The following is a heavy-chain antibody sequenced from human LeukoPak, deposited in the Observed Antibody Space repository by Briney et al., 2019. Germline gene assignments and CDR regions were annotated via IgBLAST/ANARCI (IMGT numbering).Heavy chain of an antibody. CDR3: ARFPARGSYYYGAFDI. Sequence: SVKVSCKASGGTFSSYAISWVRQAPGQGLEWMGGIIPIFGTANYAQKFQGRVTVTADESTSTAYMELSSLRSEDTAVYYCARFPARGSYYYGAFDIWGQGTMVTVSS. V-gene: IGHV1-69*13. CDR1: GGTFSSYA. J-gene: IGHJ3*02. CDR2: IIPIFGTA. D-gene: IGHD1-26*01.